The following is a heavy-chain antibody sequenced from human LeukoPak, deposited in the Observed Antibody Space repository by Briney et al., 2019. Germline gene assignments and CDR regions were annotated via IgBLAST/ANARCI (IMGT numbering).Heavy chain of an antibody. V-gene: IGHV1-18*01. J-gene: IGHJ4*02. CDR1: GYTFTSYG. D-gene: IGHD2-15*01. Sequence: ASVKVSCKASGYTFTSYGISWVRQAPGQGLEWMGWISACNGNTNYAQKLQGRVTMTTDTSTSTAYMELRSLRSDDTAVYYCAREGGHCSGGSCYSYFDYWGQGTLVTVSS. CDR3: AREGGHCSGGSCYSYFDY. CDR2: ISACNGNT.